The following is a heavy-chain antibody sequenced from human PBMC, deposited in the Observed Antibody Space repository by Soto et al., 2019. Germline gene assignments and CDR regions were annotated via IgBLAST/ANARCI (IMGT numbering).Heavy chain of an antibody. D-gene: IGHD2-2*01. CDR1: GFTFSSYW. Sequence: ESGGGLVQPGGSLRLSCAASGFTFSSYWMSWVRQAPGKGLEWVANIKQDGSEKYYVDSVKGRFTISRDNAKNSLYLQMNSLRAEDTAVYYCAREGCSSTSCYLHYYYYMDVWGKGTTVTVSS. CDR3: AREGCSSTSCYLHYYYYMDV. V-gene: IGHV3-7*01. CDR2: IKQDGSEK. J-gene: IGHJ6*03.